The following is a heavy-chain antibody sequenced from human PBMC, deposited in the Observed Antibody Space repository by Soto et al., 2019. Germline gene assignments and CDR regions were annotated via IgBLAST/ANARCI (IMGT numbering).Heavy chain of an antibody. CDR1: GFTFSSYS. CDR2: ITSSTSYI. Sequence: LRLSCAASGFTFSSYSMNWVRQAPGKGLEWVSSITSSTSYIYYADSVKGRFTISRDNAKNSLYLQMNSLRAEDTAVYYCARDDTYGMDVWGQGTTVTVSS. J-gene: IGHJ6*02. CDR3: ARDDTYGMDV. V-gene: IGHV3-21*01.